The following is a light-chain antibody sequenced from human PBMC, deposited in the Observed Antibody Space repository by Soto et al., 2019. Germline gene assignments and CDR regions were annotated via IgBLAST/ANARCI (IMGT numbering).Light chain of an antibody. Sequence: TQAPATRSVSPGERATLSCRASQSVSNNYLAWYQQKPGQSPRLLIYGASNRATETADRLSARAYGTALTLTISSLASEQFAVYYCKQYGSPGTFRQGTKVDIK. V-gene: IGKV3-20*01. CDR1: QSVSNNY. J-gene: IGKJ1*01. CDR3: KQYGSPGT. CDR2: GAS.